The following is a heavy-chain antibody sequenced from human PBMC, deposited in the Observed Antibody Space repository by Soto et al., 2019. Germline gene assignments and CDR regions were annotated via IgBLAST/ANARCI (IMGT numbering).Heavy chain of an antibody. Sequence: ASVKVSCKASGYTFTSYYMHWVRQAPGQGLEWMGIINPSGGSTSYAQKFQGRVTMTRDTSTSTVYMELSSLRSEDTAVYYCARDPNVYDSSGYYSSSLFDYWGQGTLVTVSS. D-gene: IGHD3-22*01. CDR3: ARDPNVYDSSGYYSSSLFDY. CDR2: INPSGGST. V-gene: IGHV1-46*01. CDR1: GYTFTSYY. J-gene: IGHJ4*02.